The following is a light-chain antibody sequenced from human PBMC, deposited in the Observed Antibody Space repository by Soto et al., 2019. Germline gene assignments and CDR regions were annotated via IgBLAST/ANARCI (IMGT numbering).Light chain of an antibody. V-gene: IGKV1-9*01. J-gene: IGKJ2*01. CDR1: QGISSY. CDR3: HTYNSYSLHT. Sequence: DIQLTQSPSFLSASVGDRVTITCRASQGISSYLAWYQQKPGKAPKLLIYAASTLQSGVPSRFSGSGSGTEFTLTISSLQPEDFATYYCHTYNSYSLHTFGQGTK. CDR2: AAS.